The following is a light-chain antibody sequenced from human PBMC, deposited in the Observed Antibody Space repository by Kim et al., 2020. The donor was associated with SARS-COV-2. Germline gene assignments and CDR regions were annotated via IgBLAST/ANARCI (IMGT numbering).Light chain of an antibody. Sequence: DIQMTQSPSSLSASVGDRVTITCQASQDIRNYLNWYQQKPGKAPKLLIYDASNLERGVPSRFSGGGSGTDFTFTISSLQPEDIGTYYCQQYENVPITFGQGTRLEIK. CDR3: QQYENVPIT. V-gene: IGKV1-33*01. J-gene: IGKJ5*01. CDR2: DAS. CDR1: QDIRNY.